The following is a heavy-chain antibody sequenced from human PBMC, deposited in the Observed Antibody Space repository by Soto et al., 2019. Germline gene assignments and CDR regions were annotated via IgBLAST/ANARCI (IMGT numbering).Heavy chain of an antibody. J-gene: IGHJ4*02. CDR1: GFTFSSYA. D-gene: IGHD6-13*01. Sequence: GGSLRLSCVISGFTFSSYAMTWVRQAPGKGLEWVSTLNGHPTEKYHADSVRGRFTISRDSSKSTLYLQMNSLRAEDSAIYYCAKGYSDSSWSHLDFWGQGTLVTVSS. V-gene: IGHV3-23*01. CDR2: LNGHPTEK. CDR3: AKGYSDSSWSHLDF.